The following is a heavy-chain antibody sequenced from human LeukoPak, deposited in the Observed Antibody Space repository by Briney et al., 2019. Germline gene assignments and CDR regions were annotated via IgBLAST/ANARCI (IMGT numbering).Heavy chain of an antibody. CDR2: ISGSGAST. D-gene: IGHD1-26*01. CDR3: AKDVGKWASLHFFDY. V-gene: IGHV3-23*01. J-gene: IGHJ4*02. CDR1: GFTVSSNY. Sequence: PGGSLRLSCAASGFTVSSNYMSWVRQAPGKGLEWISGISGSGASTYYADSVKGRFTISRDDSRNTLYLQMNSLRGDDTAVYYCAKDVGKWASLHFFDYWGQGTLVTVSS.